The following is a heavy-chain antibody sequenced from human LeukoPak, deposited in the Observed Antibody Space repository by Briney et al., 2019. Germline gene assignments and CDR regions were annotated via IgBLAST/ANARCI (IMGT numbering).Heavy chain of an antibody. D-gene: IGHD6-6*01. Sequence: GGSLRLSCAASGFTFDDYAMHWVRQPPGKGLEWVSGISWNSGSLGYADSVKGRFTISRDNAKNSLYLQMNSLRAEDMALYYCTKALTDSSSSYFDNWGQGTLVTVSS. CDR2: ISWNSGSL. CDR3: TKALTDSSSSYFDN. V-gene: IGHV3-9*03. J-gene: IGHJ4*02. CDR1: GFTFDDYA.